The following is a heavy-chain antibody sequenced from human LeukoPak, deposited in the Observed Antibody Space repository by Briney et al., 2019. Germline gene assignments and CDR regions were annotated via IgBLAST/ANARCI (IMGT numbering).Heavy chain of an antibody. Sequence: SQTLSLTCAISGDSVSSNSVTWNWIRQSPSRVLEWLGRIYYRYKWSNDYTVSVKSRIPINPDTSKNQFSLQLNSVTPEDTAVYSCTRGADYGDYFFDYWGQGNLVTVSS. CDR2: IYYRYKWSN. J-gene: IGHJ4*02. CDR3: TRGADYGDYFFDY. CDR1: GDSVSSNSVT. D-gene: IGHD4-17*01. V-gene: IGHV6-1*01.